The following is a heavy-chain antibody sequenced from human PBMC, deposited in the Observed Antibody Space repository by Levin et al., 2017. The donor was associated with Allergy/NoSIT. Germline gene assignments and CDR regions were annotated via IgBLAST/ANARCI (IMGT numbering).Heavy chain of an antibody. CDR2: ISSSGGDT. D-gene: IGHD2-15*01. CDR1: GFTFSSYA. J-gene: IGHJ6*02. V-gene: IGHV3-23*01. Sequence: PGGSLRLSCTASGFTFSSYAMRWVRQAPGKGLAWVSTISSSGGDTYYADSVKGRFTISRDNSKNTLYLQMNSLRADDTAVYYCAKRSTGSDKYYNGMDVWGQGTTVTVSS. CDR3: AKRSTGSDKYYNGMDV.